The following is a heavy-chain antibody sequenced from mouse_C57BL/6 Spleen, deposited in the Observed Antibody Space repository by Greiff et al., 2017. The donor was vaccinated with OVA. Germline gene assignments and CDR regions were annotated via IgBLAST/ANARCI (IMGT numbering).Heavy chain of an antibody. D-gene: IGHD2-4*01. V-gene: IGHV7-3*01. CDR1: GFTFTDYY. J-gene: IGHJ4*01. CDR3: ARYIYYDYDYAMDY. CDR2: IRNKANGYTT. Sequence: EVKLQESGGGLVQPGGSLSLSCAASGFTFTDYYMSWVRQPPGKALEWLGFIRNKANGYTTEYSASLKGRFTISRDNSQSILYLQMNALRAEDSATYYCARYIYYDYDYAMDYWGQGTSVTVSS.